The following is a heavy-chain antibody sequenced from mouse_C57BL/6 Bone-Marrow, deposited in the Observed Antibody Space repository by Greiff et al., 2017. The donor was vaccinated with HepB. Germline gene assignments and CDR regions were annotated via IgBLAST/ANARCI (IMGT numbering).Heavy chain of an antibody. CDR1: GYTFTDYN. CDR3: ARSPYYYGSSYSYYFDY. D-gene: IGHD1-1*01. V-gene: IGHV1-18*01. Sequence: DVQLQESGPELVKPGASVKIPCKASGYTFTDYNMDWVKQSHGKSLEWIGDINPNNGGTIYNQKFKGKATLTVDKSSSTAYMELRSLTSEDTAVYYCARSPYYYGSSYSYYFDYWGQGTTLTVSS. CDR2: INPNNGGT. J-gene: IGHJ2*01.